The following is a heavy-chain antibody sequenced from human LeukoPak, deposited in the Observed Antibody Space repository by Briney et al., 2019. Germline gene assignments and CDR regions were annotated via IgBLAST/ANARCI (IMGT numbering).Heavy chain of an antibody. CDR1: GGSISSSTYY. CDR2: IYYRGNT. V-gene: IGHV4-39*01. J-gene: IGHJ4*02. CDR3: ARSRVQLTFDF. Sequence: MPSETLSLTCTVSGGSISSSTYYWGWIRQPPGKGLEWIGSIYYRGNTYYNPSLKSRVTISVDMSKNQFSLKLSSVTAADTAVYYCARSRVQLTFDFWGQGTLVTVSS. D-gene: IGHD5-18*01.